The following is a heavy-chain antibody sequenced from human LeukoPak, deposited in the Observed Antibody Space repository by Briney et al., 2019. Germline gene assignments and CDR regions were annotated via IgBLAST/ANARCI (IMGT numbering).Heavy chain of an antibody. CDR1: GGTFSSYA. Sequence: GASVEVSCKASGGTFSSYAISWVRQAPGQGLEWMGGIIPIFGTANYAQKFQGRVTITADESTSTAYMELSSLRSEDTAVYYCARARGSGSEPFDYWGQGTLVTVSS. V-gene: IGHV1-69*13. D-gene: IGHD1-26*01. CDR3: ARARGSGSEPFDY. J-gene: IGHJ4*02. CDR2: IIPIFGTA.